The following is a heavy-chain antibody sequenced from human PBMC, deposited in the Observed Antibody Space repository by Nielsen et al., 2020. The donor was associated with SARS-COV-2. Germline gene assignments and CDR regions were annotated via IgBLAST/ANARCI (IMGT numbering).Heavy chain of an antibody. J-gene: IGHJ6*02. CDR1: GYSFTSYW. CDR2: IYPGDSDT. D-gene: IGHD2-15*01. V-gene: IGHV5-51*01. CDR3: ARTGYCSGGICYADYYYVMDV. Sequence: GESLKISCQGSGYSFTSYWIGWVRQMPGKGLEWMGIIYPGDSDTSYSPSFQGQVTISADKSISTAYLQWSSLKASDTAMYYCARTGYCSGGICYADYYYVMDVWGQGTMVTVFS.